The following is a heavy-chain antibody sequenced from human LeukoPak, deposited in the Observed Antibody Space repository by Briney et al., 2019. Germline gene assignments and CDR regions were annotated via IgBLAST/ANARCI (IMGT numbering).Heavy chain of an antibody. CDR2: IRYDGSNK. V-gene: IGHV3-30*02. Sequence: GGSLRLSCAASGFTFSSYGMHWVRQAPGKGLEWVAFIRYDGSNKYYADSVKGRFTISRDNSKNTLYLQMDSLRAEDTAVYYCAKSGATIHYFDYWGQGTLVTVSS. CDR3: AKSGATIHYFDY. J-gene: IGHJ4*02. CDR1: GFTFSSYG. D-gene: IGHD5-24*01.